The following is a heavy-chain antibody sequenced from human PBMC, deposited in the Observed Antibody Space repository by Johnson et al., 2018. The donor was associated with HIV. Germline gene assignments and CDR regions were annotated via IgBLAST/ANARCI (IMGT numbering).Heavy chain of an antibody. D-gene: IGHD6-13*01. Sequence: LGVSCAASGFTFDDSAMHWVRQTPGKGLEWVSGISWSSGTIYYADSVKGRFTISRDNSKNTLYLQMNSLRAEDTAVYYCVRPAAAGRDDAFDIWGRGTRVTVSS. CDR2: ISWSSGTI. J-gene: IGHJ3*02. CDR1: GFTFDDSA. V-gene: IGHV3-9*01. CDR3: VRPAAAGRDDAFDI.